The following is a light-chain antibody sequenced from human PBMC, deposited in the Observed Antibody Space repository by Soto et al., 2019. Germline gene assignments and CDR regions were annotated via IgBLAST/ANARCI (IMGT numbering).Light chain of an antibody. V-gene: IGLV1-44*01. J-gene: IGLJ1*01. CDR1: SSDIGSNT. CDR3: AAWDDSLNGYV. Sequence: QSVLTQPPSASRTPGQRVTISCSGSSSDIGSNTVNWYQQLPGTAPKLLIYSINHRPSGVPDRFSGSKSGTSASLAISGLQSEDEADYYCAAWDDSLNGYVFGTGTKVTVL. CDR2: SIN.